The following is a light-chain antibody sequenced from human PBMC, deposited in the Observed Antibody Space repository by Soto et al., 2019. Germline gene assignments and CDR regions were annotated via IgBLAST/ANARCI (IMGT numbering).Light chain of an antibody. CDR3: QQYGSLSWT. CDR2: GAS. CDR1: QSVSSSY. Sequence: EIVLPQSPGTLSLSPGARAPLSCRASQSVSSSYLAWYQQKPGQAPRLLIYGASSRATGIPDRFSGSGSGTDFTLTISRLEPEDFAVYYCQQYGSLSWTFGQGTKVDIK. J-gene: IGKJ1*01. V-gene: IGKV3-20*01.